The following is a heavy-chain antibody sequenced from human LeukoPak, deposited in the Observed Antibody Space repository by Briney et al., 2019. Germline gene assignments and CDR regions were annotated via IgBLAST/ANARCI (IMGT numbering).Heavy chain of an antibody. Sequence: GASLRLSCAASGFTFSSYAMSWVRQAPGKGLEWVSAISGSGGSTYYADSVKGRFTISRDNSKNTLYLQMNSLRAEDTAVYYCAKLFAPGYPRYYFDYWAREPWSPSPQ. CDR1: GFTFSSYA. V-gene: IGHV3-23*01. CDR3: AKLFAPGYPRYYFDY. D-gene: IGHD6-25*01. CDR2: ISGSGGST. J-gene: IGHJ4*02.